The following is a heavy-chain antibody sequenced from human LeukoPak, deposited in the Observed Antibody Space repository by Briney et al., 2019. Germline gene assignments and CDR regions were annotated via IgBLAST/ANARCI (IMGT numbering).Heavy chain of an antibody. D-gene: IGHD5-18*01. V-gene: IGHV3-30*18. J-gene: IGHJ4*02. CDR3: AKDRYSYAFEYSDS. CDR2: ISNDGSKK. CDR1: GFTFSSYG. Sequence: GGSLGLSCAAAGFTFSSYGTHWVRQAPGKGLDWVAVISNDGSKKYYADSVKGRFTISRDNSKNTLSLQVSSLRTEDTAVYYCAKDRYSYAFEYSDSWGQGTLVTVSS.